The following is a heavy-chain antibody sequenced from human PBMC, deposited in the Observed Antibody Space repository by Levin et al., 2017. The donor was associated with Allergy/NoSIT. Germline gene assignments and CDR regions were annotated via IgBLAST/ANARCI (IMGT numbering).Heavy chain of an antibody. CDR1: GFTVSSNY. J-gene: IGHJ2*01. CDR2: IYSGGST. V-gene: IGHV3-53*01. D-gene: IGHD3-10*01. Sequence: GGSLRLSCAASGFTVSSNYMSWVRQAPGKGLEWVSVIYSGGSTYYADSVKGRFTISRDNSKNTLYLQMNSLRAEDTAVYYCARDAPTSRVRGHFDRWGRGTLVTVSS. CDR3: ARDAPTSRVRGHFDR.